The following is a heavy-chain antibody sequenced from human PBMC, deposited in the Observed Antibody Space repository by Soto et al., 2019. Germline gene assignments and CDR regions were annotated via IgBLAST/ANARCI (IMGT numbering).Heavy chain of an antibody. CDR3: AKAIYDTGVDDY. CDR2: ISNDGSNR. V-gene: IGHV3-30*18. J-gene: IGHJ4*02. Sequence: QVQVVESGGGVVQPGTSLRLSCVDSGFSFKSYGMHWVRQAPGKGLEWVALISNDGSNRYYEDSVKGRFTVSRDNSKNTVSLQMNSLRPEDTALYYCAKAIYDTGVDDYWGQGTHVIVSS. D-gene: IGHD7-27*01. CDR1: GFSFKSYG.